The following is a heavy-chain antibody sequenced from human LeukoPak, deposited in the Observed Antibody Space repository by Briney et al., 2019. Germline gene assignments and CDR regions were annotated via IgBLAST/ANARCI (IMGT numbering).Heavy chain of an antibody. CDR3: TSEVTGASDY. V-gene: IGHV3-73*01. CDR2: IRSKANSYAT. CDR1: GFTFSGSA. Sequence: GGSLRLSCAASGFTFSGSAMHWVRQASGKGLEWVGRIRSKANSYATEYAASVKGRFTISRDDSKNTAYLQMNSLKTEDTAVYYCTSEVTGASDYWGQGTLVTVSS. D-gene: IGHD2-21*02. J-gene: IGHJ4*02.